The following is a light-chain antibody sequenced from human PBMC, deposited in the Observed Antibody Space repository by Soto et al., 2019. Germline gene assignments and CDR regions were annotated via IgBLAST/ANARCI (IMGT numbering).Light chain of an antibody. J-gene: IGLJ1*01. CDR2: EVN. Sequence: QSALTQPASVSGSPGQSITISCTGTSSDFGNYNLVSWYQQHPGKVPKLILFEVNKRPSGVSGRFSGSKSGNTASLTISGLQADDEADYYCCSFTSSNTHVFGAGKKVIVL. CDR3: CSFTSSNTHV. V-gene: IGLV2-23*02. CDR1: SSDFGNYNL.